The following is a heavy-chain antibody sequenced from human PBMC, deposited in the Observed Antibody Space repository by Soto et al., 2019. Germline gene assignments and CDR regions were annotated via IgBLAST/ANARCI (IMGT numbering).Heavy chain of an antibody. Sequence: SETLSLTCSVSGGSIDSSSYFWGWVRQPPGKGLEWIGSIYYSGSTYYNPSLRSRVTISVDTSKNQFSLKLSSVTAADTAVFYCARHYSSGSRNWFDPWGQGTLVTVS. CDR2: IYYSGST. J-gene: IGHJ5*02. CDR3: ARHYSSGSRNWFDP. D-gene: IGHD6-19*01. CDR1: GGSIDSSSYF. V-gene: IGHV4-39*01.